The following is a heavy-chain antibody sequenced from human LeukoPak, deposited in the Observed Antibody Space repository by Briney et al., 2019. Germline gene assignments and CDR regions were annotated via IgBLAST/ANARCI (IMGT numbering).Heavy chain of an antibody. CDR2: IYHSGST. Sequence: SETLSLTCAVSGYSISSGYYWGWIRQPPGKGLEWIGSIYHSGSTYYNPSLKSRVTISVDTSKNQFSLKLSSVTAADTAVYYCARGRCGYSYGRNDLDYWGQGTLVTVSS. CDR1: GYSISSGYY. D-gene: IGHD5-18*01. V-gene: IGHV4-38-2*01. CDR3: ARGRCGYSYGRNDLDY. J-gene: IGHJ4*02.